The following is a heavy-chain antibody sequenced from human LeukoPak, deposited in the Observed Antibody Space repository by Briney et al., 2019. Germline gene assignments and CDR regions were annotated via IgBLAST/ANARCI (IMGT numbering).Heavy chain of an antibody. J-gene: IGHJ6*02. CDR2: INPNSGGT. V-gene: IGHV1-2*02. D-gene: IGHD3-16*02. CDR3: AIIFENYYYYGMDV. Sequence: GASVKVSCKASGYTFTDYYMHWVRQAPGQGLEWMGWINPNSGGTNYAQKFQGRVTMTRDTSISTAYMELSRLRPDDTAVYYCAIIFENYYYYGMDVWGQGTTVTVSS. CDR1: GYTFTDYY.